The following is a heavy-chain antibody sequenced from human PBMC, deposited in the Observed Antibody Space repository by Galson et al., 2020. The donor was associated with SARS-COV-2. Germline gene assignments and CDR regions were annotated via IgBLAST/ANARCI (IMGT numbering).Heavy chain of an antibody. CDR1: GFTFSDSP. CDR2: IRSKANNYAT. CDR3: TRLPPDSSSFWGAFEI. Sequence: GESLKISCATSGFTFSDSPMHWVRQASGKGLEWLGRIRSKANNYATAYAASLKGRFTISKDDSKNMAYLQMNSRKTEDTVGYYCTRLPPDSSSFWGAFEIWDQGTMLTVSS. V-gene: IGHV3-73*01. J-gene: IGHJ3*02. D-gene: IGHD6-6*01.